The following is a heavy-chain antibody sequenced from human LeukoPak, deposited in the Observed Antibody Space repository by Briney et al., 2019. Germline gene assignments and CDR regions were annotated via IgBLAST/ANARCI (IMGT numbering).Heavy chain of an antibody. D-gene: IGHD2-21*02. CDR3: AKIFGWHLVVVTAYDAFDT. Sequence: GGSLRLSCAASGFTFSSYAVSWVRQAPGKGLERVSAISGNGDNTYYSDSVKGRFTISRDNSKNTLYLHMRTLRAEDTALYYCAKIFGWHLVVVTAYDAFDTWGQGTMVSVSS. V-gene: IGHV3-23*01. J-gene: IGHJ3*02. CDR2: ISGNGDNT. CDR1: GFTFSSYA.